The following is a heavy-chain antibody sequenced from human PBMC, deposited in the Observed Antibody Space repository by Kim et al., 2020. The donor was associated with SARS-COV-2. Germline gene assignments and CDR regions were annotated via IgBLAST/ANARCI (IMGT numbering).Heavy chain of an antibody. CDR2: ISSSSYI. J-gene: IGHJ4*02. D-gene: IGHD5-12*01. CDR1: GFTFSSYS. CDR3: AREYSGYDPDYFDY. Sequence: GGSLRLSCAASGFTFSSYSMNWVRQAPGKGLEWVSSISSSSYIYYADSVKGRFTISRDNAKNSLYLQMNSLRAEDTAVYYCAREYSGYDPDYFDYWGQGTLVTVSS. V-gene: IGHV3-21*01.